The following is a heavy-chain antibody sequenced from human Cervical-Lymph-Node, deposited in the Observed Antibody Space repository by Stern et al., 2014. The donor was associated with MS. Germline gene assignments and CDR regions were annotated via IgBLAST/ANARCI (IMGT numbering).Heavy chain of an antibody. CDR1: GFTVSRDY. CDR3: ARDTSSPERSDW. V-gene: IGHV3-53*01. D-gene: IGHD1-1*01. CDR2: ITNVGST. Sequence: EVHLLVSGGGVIQPGGSLRLSCTASGFTVSRDYMTWVRQSPGAGLEWVSLITNVGSTFYTDSVKGRFTISRDDSKNTVYLHMTSLRAEDTAMYYCARDTSSPERSDWWGQGTLVTVSS. J-gene: IGHJ4*02.